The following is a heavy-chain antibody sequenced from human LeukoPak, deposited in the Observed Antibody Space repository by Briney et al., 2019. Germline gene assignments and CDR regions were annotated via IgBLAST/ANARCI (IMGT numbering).Heavy chain of an antibody. V-gene: IGHV1-2*02. CDR1: GYTFSSNY. D-gene: IGHD2-21*02. CDR2: INPNSGGT. J-gene: IGHJ6*03. Sequence: GASVKVSCKASGYTFSSNYMHWVRQAPGQGPEWMGWINPNSGGTNYAQKFQGRVTMTRDTSISTAYMELSRLRSDDTAVYYCARDGWGLPDELYYYYMDVWGKGTTVTISS. CDR3: ARDGWGLPDELYYYYMDV.